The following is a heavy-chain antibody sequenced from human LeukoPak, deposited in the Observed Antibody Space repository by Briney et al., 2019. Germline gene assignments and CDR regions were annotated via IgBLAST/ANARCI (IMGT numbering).Heavy chain of an antibody. J-gene: IGHJ6*03. CDR3: ARGNIYCSGGSCYSLNYYYMDV. D-gene: IGHD2-15*01. CDR2: INPNSGGT. V-gene: IGHV1-2*02. CDR1: GYTFTGYY. Sequence: GASVKVSCKASGYTFTGYYMHWVRQAPGQGLEWMGWINPNSGGTNYTQKLQGRVTMTTDTSTSTAYMELRSLRSDDTAVYYCARGNIYCSGGSCYSLNYYYMDVWGKGTTVTVSS.